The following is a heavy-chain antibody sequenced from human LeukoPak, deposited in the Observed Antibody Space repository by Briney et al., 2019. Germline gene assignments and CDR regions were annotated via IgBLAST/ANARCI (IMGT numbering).Heavy chain of an antibody. CDR2: IFYSGNT. Sequence: SQTLSLMCTVSGGSISVDDNYWSWIRQPPGKGLEWIGDIFYSGNTHYNPSLKSRVTISVGTSNNQFSLKLNSVTAADTAVYYCARVTYYYDQSAYYYPTKFDSWGQGTLVIVSS. CDR3: ARVTYYYDQSAYYYPTKFDS. J-gene: IGHJ4*02. D-gene: IGHD3-22*01. CDR1: GGSISVDDNY. V-gene: IGHV4-30-4*01.